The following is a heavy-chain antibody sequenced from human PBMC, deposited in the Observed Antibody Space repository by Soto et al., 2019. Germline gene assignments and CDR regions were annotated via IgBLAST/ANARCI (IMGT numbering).Heavy chain of an antibody. CDR2: INNDGSST. CDR1: GFNLNNYW. CDR3: ARDLGGPDY. Sequence: LRLACAASGFNLNNYWMHWVREAPGKGLVWVSRINNDGSSTAYADPVKGRFTISRDNAKNTLYLQMNCLRAEDTAIYYCARDLGGPDYWGQGTLVTVSS. J-gene: IGHJ4*02. V-gene: IGHV3-74*01. D-gene: IGHD3-16*01.